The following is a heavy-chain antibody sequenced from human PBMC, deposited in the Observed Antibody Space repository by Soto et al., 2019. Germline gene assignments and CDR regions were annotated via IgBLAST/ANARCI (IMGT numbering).Heavy chain of an antibody. J-gene: IGHJ5*02. V-gene: IGHV3-11*06. CDR3: ARGQTYYDFRSGYFS. D-gene: IGHD3-3*01. CDR2: ISSSSSYT. CDR1: GFTFSDYY. Sequence: PGGSLRLSCAASGFTFSDYYMSWIRQAPGKGLEWVSYISSSSSYTNYADSVKGRFTISRDNAKNSLYLQMNSLRAEDTAVYYCARGQTYYDFRSGYFSWGQGTLVTVSS.